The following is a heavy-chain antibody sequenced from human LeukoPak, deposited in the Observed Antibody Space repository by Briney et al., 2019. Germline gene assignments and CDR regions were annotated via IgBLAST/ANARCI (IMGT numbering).Heavy chain of an antibody. D-gene: IGHD3-16*01. Sequence: SETLSLTCAVYVGSFSGYYWSWIRQSPGKGLEWIGEINHSGTTSYNPSPESRITISADASKNQFSLRLTSVTAADTAVYYCARVQTLGGLYYYYSMDVWAKGTTATVSS. J-gene: IGHJ6*03. CDR3: ARVQTLGGLYYYYSMDV. CDR1: VGSFSGYY. V-gene: IGHV4-34*01. CDR2: INHSGTT.